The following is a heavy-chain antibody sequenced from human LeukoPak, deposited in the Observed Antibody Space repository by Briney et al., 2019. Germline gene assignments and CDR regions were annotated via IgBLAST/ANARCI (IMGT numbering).Heavy chain of an antibody. D-gene: IGHD6-13*01. V-gene: IGHV3-48*01. Sequence: GGSLRLSCAASGFTFSSYSMNWVRQAPGKGLEWVSYISSSSSTIYYADSVKGRFTISRDNAKNSLYLQMNSLRAEDTAVYYCARDLGSWYTGYYFDYWGQGILVTVSS. J-gene: IGHJ4*02. CDR2: ISSSSSTI. CDR3: ARDLGSWYTGYYFDY. CDR1: GFTFSSYS.